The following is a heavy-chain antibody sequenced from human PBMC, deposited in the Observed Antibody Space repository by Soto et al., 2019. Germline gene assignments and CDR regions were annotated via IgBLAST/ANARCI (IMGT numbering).Heavy chain of an antibody. Sequence: QLQLQESGPGLVKPSETLSLTCTVSGGSISSRGYYWGWIRQPPGKGLEWIGTIYYSGSTYYNPSLKSRVTISVDTSKNQFSLKLSAVTAADTAVYYCATSNGFDPWGQGTLVTVSS. J-gene: IGHJ5*02. CDR3: ATSNGFDP. V-gene: IGHV4-39*01. CDR1: GGSISSRGYY. CDR2: IYYSGST.